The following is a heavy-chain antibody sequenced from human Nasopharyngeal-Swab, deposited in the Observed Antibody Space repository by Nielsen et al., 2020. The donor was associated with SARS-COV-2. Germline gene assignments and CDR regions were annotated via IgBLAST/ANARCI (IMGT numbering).Heavy chain of an antibody. Sequence: GGSLRLSCAASGFSVSTYFMSWVRQAPGKGLEYVSVIYRDGSTYYADSVKGRFTISRDNSKNTLYLQMNSLRAEDTAVYYCARGDDTTDYYEPFDYWGQGTLVTVSS. CDR3: ARGDDTTDYYEPFDY. CDR2: IYRDGST. V-gene: IGHV3-53*01. CDR1: GFSVSTYF. D-gene: IGHD3-22*01. J-gene: IGHJ4*02.